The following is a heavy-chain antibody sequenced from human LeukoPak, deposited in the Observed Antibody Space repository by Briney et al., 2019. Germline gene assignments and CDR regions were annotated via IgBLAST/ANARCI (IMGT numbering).Heavy chain of an antibody. CDR1: GYTFTSYY. J-gene: IGHJ5*02. V-gene: IGHV1-46*01. CDR2: INPSGGST. Sequence: ASSQVSCKASGYTFTSYYMHWVRHAPPQRLEWMGIINPSGGSTRYAQKLQGRVTMTRDTSTSTVYMELSSLRSEDTGVYYCGRGIGAYYDFWSGYPDSDWFDPWGQGTLVTVSS. CDR3: GRGIGAYYDFWSGYPDSDWFDP. D-gene: IGHD3-3*01.